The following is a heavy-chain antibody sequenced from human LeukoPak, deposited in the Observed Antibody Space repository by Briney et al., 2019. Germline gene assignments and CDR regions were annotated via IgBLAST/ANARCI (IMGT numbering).Heavy chain of an antibody. CDR3: VKDSSTTSWYFAFDV. V-gene: IGHV3-23*01. J-gene: IGHJ3*01. CDR2: FGLYGGTT. D-gene: IGHD2-2*01. Sequence: PGGSVRLSCAASGLIFSSYAMTWVRQAPGKGLEWVSSFGLYGGTTHYADSVKGRFTISRDNSKNTLYLQMTSLRADDTAVYYCVKDSSTTSWYFAFDVWGQGTMVAVSS. CDR1: GLIFSSYA.